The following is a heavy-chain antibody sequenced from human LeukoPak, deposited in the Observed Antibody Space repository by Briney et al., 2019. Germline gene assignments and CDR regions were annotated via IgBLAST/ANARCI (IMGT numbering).Heavy chain of an antibody. V-gene: IGHV4-34*01. CDR2: INHSGST. J-gene: IGHJ4*02. CDR3: ARNYYYDSSGYHYFDY. CDR1: GGSFSGYY. Sequence: SETLSLTCAVYGGSFSGYYWSWIRQPPGKGLEWIGEINHSGSTNYNPSLKSRVTISVDTSKNQFSLKPSSVTAADTAVYYCARNYYYDSSGYHYFDYWGQGTLVTVSS. D-gene: IGHD3-22*01.